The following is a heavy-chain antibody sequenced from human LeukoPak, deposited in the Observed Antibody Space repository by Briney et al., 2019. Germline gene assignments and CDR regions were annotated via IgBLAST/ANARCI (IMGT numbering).Heavy chain of an antibody. V-gene: IGHV3-30*03. J-gene: IGHJ6*04. CDR3: TTEAAGTLVV. D-gene: IGHD6-13*01. CDR2: ISYDGSNK. CDR1: GFTFSSYG. Sequence: GGSLRLSCAASGFTFSSYGMHWVRQAPGKGLEWVAVISYDGSNKYYADSVKGRFTISRDNSKNTLYLQMNSLKTEDTAVYYCTTEAAGTLVVWGKGTTVTVSS.